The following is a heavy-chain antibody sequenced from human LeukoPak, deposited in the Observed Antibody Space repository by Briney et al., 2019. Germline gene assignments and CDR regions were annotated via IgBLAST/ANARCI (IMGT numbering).Heavy chain of an antibody. CDR2: IYYSGST. CDR3: ARDDDWNYEDY. D-gene: IGHD1-7*01. J-gene: IGHJ4*02. V-gene: IGHV4-59*06. Sequence: PSETLSLTCTVSGGSISSYYWSWIRQHPGKGLEWIGYIYYSGSTYYNPSLKSRVTISVDTSKNQFSLKLSSVTAADTAVYYCARDDDWNYEDYWGQGTLVTVSS. CDR1: GGSISSYY.